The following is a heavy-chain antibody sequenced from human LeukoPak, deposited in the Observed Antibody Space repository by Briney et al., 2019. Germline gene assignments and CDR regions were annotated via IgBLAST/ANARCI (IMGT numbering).Heavy chain of an antibody. V-gene: IGHV3-23*01. CDR1: GFTFSSYA. D-gene: IGHD3-22*01. CDR3: AKEGYYDSSGYYRTAIYFDY. J-gene: IGHJ4*02. Sequence: GGSLTLSCAASGFTFSSYAMSWVRQAPGKGLEWVSAISGSGGSTYYADSVKGRFTISRDNSKNTLYLQMNSLRAEDTAVYYCAKEGYYDSSGYYRTAIYFDYWGQGTLVTVSS. CDR2: ISGSGGST.